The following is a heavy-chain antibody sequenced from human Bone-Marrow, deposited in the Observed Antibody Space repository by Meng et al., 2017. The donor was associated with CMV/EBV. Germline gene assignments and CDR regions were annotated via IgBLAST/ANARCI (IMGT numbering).Heavy chain of an antibody. Sequence: GGSLRLSCAASGFTFSSYWMSWVRQAPGKGLEWVAYISGSAYTRLYSDSVKGRFTISRDNAKTLVHLQMNSLRAEDTATYYCAAGGGFDFWGQGALVTVSS. CDR2: ISGSAYTR. D-gene: IGHD3-16*01. CDR1: GFTFSSYW. J-gene: IGHJ4*02. CDR3: AAGGGFDF. V-gene: IGHV3-48*04.